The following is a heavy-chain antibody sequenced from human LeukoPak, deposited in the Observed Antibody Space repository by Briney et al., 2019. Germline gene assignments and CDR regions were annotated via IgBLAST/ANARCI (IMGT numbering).Heavy chain of an antibody. CDR3: ARQAEDFWSGYYSVSSRDYYYYYMDV. CDR1: GGTFSSYA. CDR2: IIPIFGTA. Sequence: SVKVSCKASGGTFSSYAISWVRQAPGQGLEWMGGIIPIFGTANYAQKFQGRVTITRNTSISTAYMELSSLRSEDTAVYYCARQAEDFWSGYYSVSSRDYYYYYMDVWGKGTTVTVSS. D-gene: IGHD3-3*01. J-gene: IGHJ6*03. V-gene: IGHV1-69*05.